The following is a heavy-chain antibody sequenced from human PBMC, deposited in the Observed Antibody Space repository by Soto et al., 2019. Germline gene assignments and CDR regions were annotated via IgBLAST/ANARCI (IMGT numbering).Heavy chain of an antibody. V-gene: IGHV4-30-4*08. CDR3: ARDFDY. J-gene: IGHJ4*02. CDR2: IYYSGST. CDR1: GDSVSSRNYY. Sequence: TLSLTCTVSGDSVSSRNYYWSWIRQPPGKGLQWIGYIYYSGSTYYNPSLKSRVTISVDTSKNQFSLKLSSVTAADTAVYNCARDFDYWGQGTLVTVSS.